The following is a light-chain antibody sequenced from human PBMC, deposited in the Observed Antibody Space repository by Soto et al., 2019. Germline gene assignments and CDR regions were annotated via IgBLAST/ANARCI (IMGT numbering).Light chain of an antibody. V-gene: IGLV3-21*02. CDR3: QVWDSRSDHYV. Sequence: YELTQPPSVSVAPGLTAIITCGGNDIGGKSVHWYQQKPGQAPVLVVYDDSDRPSGIPERFSGSNSGDTATLTISRVEAGDEADYYCQVWDSRSDHYVFGTGTQLTVL. CDR1: DIGGKS. CDR2: DDS. J-gene: IGLJ1*01.